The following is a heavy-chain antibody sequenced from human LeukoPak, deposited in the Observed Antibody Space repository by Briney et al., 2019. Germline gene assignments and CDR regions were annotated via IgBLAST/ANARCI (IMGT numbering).Heavy chain of an antibody. CDR2: LYRGGST. CDR3: AKDRRLAAFDY. D-gene: IGHD6-25*01. J-gene: IGHJ4*02. CDR1: GFLFSANY. V-gene: IGHV3-66*01. Sequence: GGSLRLSCAASGFLFSANYMTWVRQAPGKGLEWVALLYRGGSTFYSDSVKGRFVISRDNSTNTLHLQINSLRAEDTAVYYCAKDRRLAAFDYGGQGTLVTVSS.